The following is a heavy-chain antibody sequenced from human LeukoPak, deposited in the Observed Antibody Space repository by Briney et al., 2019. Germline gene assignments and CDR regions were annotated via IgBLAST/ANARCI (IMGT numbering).Heavy chain of an antibody. V-gene: IGHV3-9*01. CDR2: ITWNSGNI. Sequence: GGSLRLSCAASGFTFDNYAMHWVRQAPGKGLEWVSGITWNSGNIVYADSVKGRFTISRDNAKNSLYLQMNSLRAEDTALYYCAKELSHYYGMDVWGQGTTVTVSS. CDR1: GFTFDNYA. J-gene: IGHJ6*02. CDR3: AKELSHYYGMDV.